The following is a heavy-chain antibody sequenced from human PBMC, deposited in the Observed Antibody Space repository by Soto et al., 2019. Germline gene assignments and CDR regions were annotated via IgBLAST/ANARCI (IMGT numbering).Heavy chain of an antibody. J-gene: IGHJ5*02. V-gene: IGHV3-48*02. D-gene: IGHD3-3*01. CDR1: GFTFSSYS. Sequence: QPGGSLRLSCAASGFTFSSYSMNWVRQAPGKGLEWVSYISSSSSTIYYADSVKGRFTISRDNAKNSLYLQMNSLRDEDTAVYYCAREALTYYDFWSGSNWSDPWGQGTLVTVSS. CDR2: ISSSSSTI. CDR3: AREALTYYDFWSGSNWSDP.